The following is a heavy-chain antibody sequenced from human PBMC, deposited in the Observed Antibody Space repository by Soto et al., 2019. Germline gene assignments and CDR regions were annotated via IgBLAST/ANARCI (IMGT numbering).Heavy chain of an antibody. J-gene: IGHJ4*02. CDR1: GYTFTGYY. CDR3: ASDVVSSSGTFDY. D-gene: IGHD6-6*01. V-gene: IGHV1-2*04. Sequence: GASVKVSCKPSGYTFTGYYIHWVRQAPGQGLEWMGWINPNSGATNYAQKLQGWVTMTRDTSISTAYMELSSLRSDDTALYYCASDVVSSSGTFDYWGQGTLVTVSS. CDR2: INPNSGAT.